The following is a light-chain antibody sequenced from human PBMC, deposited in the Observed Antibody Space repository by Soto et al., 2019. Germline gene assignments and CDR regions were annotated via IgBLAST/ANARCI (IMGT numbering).Light chain of an antibody. J-gene: IGLJ3*02. CDR2: EVT. CDR3: TSYVGNDIWV. CDR1: SSDVGAYKY. V-gene: IGLV2-8*01. Sequence: QSALTQPPSASGSPGQSVTISCTGTSSDVGAYKYVSWYQQYPGKAPKLMIYEVTKRPSGVPDRFSGSKSRNTASLTVSGLQAEDEADYYCTSYVGNDIWVFGGGTKVTVL.